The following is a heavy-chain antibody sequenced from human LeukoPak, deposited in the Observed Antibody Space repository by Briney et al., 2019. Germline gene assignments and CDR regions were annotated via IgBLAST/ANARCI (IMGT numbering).Heavy chain of an antibody. D-gene: IGHD6-19*01. Sequence: QPGGSLRLSCAASGFTFSSYAMHWVRQAPGKGLEWVAVIGYEGTNKYYADSVKGRFTISRDNSKNTLSLQMNSPRAEDTAVYYCARDSRLSSGWFGWFDPWGQGTLVTVSS. CDR3: ARDSRLSSGWFGWFDP. J-gene: IGHJ5*02. CDR1: GFTFSSYA. CDR2: IGYEGTNK. V-gene: IGHV3-33*01.